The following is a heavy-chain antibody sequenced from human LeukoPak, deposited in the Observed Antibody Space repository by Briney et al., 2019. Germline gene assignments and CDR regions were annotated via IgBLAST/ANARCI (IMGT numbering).Heavy chain of an antibody. D-gene: IGHD3-22*01. CDR3: AKDYYYDSSGYYEFDY. J-gene: IGHJ4*02. CDR1: GFTFSSYA. V-gene: IGHV3-23*01. CDR2: ISGSGGST. Sequence: PGGSLRLSCAASGFTFSSYAMSWVRQAPGKGLEWVSAISGSGGSTYYADSVKGRFTISRDNSKNTLYLQMNSLRAEDTAVYYCAKDYYYDSSGYYEFDYWGQGTLVTVSS.